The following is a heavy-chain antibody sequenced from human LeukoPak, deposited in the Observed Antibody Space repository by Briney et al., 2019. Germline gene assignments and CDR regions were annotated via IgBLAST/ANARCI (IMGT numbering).Heavy chain of an antibody. Sequence: SETLSLTCTVSGGSISSSSYYWGWIRQPPGKGLEWIGSIYYSGSTYYNPSLKSRVTISVDTSKKQFSLKLSSVTAADTAVYYCAQYQLEYNWFDPWGQGTLVTVSS. V-gene: IGHV4-39*07. CDR3: AQYQLEYNWFDP. J-gene: IGHJ5*02. CDR1: GGSISSSSYY. D-gene: IGHD2-2*01. CDR2: IYYSGST.